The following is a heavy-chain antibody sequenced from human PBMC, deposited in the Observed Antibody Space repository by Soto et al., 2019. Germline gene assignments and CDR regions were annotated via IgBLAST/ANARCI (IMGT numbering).Heavy chain of an antibody. CDR1: GFTFSSYS. V-gene: IGHV3-21*01. J-gene: IGHJ1*01. CDR3: ARGIAVAGTREYFQH. Sequence: PGGSLRLSCAASGFTFSSYSMNWVRQAPGKGLEWVSSISSSSSYIYYADSVKGRFTISRDNAKNSLYLQMNSLRAEDTAVYYCARGIAVAGTREYFQHWGQGTLVTVSS. CDR2: ISSSSSYI. D-gene: IGHD6-19*01.